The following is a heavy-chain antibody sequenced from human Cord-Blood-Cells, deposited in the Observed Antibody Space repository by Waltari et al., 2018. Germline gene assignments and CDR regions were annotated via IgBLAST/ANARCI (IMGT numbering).Heavy chain of an antibody. CDR2: ISPIFGTA. D-gene: IGHD3-16*01. J-gene: IGHJ4*02. Sequence: QVQLVQSGAEVQKPGSSVTVSCKASGGTFSSYAIGWVRQAPGQGLEWMGGISPIFGTANYAQKFQGRVTITADESTSTAYMELSSLRSEDTAVYYCARGGDLMSTVDYWGQGTLVTVSS. CDR3: ARGGDLMSTVDY. V-gene: IGHV1-69*01. CDR1: GGTFSSYA.